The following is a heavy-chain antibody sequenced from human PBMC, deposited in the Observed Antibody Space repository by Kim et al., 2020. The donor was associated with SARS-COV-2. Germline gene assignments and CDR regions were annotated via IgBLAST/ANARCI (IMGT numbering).Heavy chain of an antibody. CDR3: ARGRYSSSWYGEPKIDY. CDR2: INHSGST. V-gene: IGHV4-34*01. J-gene: IGHJ4*02. D-gene: IGHD6-13*01. CDR1: GGSFSGYY. Sequence: SETLSLICAVYGGSFSGYYWSWIRQPPGKGLEWIGEINHSGSTNYNPSLKSRVTISVDTSKNQFSLKLSSVTAADTAVYYCARGRYSSSWYGEPKIDYWGQGTLVTVSS.